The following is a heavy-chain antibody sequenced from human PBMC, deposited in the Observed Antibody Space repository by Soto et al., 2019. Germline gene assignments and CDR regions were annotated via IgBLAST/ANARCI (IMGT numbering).Heavy chain of an antibody. J-gene: IGHJ3*01. CDR2: VGRDGRTE. CDR1: GFTFNNYA. CDR3: APGVRLAPPTPRTFDL. V-gene: IGHV3-23*01. D-gene: IGHD2-15*01. Sequence: EVQLLESGGDLVQPGGSLRLSCAASGFTFNNYAMSWVRQAPRKGLEWVSIVGRDGRTEFYSDSVKGRFTISRDNSMNTVYPHLNSLSAEDTAIYYCAPGVRLAPPTPRTFDLWGQGTMVTVSS.